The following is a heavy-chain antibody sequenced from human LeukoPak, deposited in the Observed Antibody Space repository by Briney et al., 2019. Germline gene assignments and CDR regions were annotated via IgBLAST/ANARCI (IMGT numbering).Heavy chain of an antibody. J-gene: IGHJ4*02. D-gene: IGHD1-26*01. V-gene: IGHV3-53*01. CDR3: ASQWELRY. CDR2: IYAGGST. CDR1: GFTVSSNY. Sequence: PGRSLRLSCAASGFTVSSNYMNWVRQAPGKGLEWVSIIYAGGSTYYADSVKGRFTISRDNSKNTLYLQMNSLRAEDTAVYYCASQWELRYWGQGTLVTVSS.